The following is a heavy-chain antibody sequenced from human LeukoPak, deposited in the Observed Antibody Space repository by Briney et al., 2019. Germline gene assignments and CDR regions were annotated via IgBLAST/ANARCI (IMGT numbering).Heavy chain of an antibody. CDR2: IIPIFGTA. CDR3: ARRPRITMVRGANYYMDV. V-gene: IGHV1-69*06. D-gene: IGHD3-10*01. Sequence: ASVKVSCKVSGYTLTELSMHWVRQAPGQGLEWMGGIIPIFGTANYAQKFQGRVTITADKSTSTAYIELSSLRSEDTAVYYCARRPRITMVRGANYYMDVWGKGTTVTISS. CDR1: GYTLTELS. J-gene: IGHJ6*03.